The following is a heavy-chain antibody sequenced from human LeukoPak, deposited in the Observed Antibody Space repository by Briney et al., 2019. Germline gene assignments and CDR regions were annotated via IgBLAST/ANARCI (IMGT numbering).Heavy chain of an antibody. CDR2: ISSSSSYI. CDR1: GFTFSSYS. V-gene: IGHV3-21*01. D-gene: IGHD3-22*01. J-gene: IGHJ4*02. CDR3: AKAAGRIVVASFDY. Sequence: PGGSLRLSCAASGFTFSSYSMNWVRQAPGKGLEWVSSISSSSSYIYYADSVKGRFTISRDNAKNSLYLQMNSLRAEDTAVYYCAKAAGRIVVASFDYWGQGTLVTVSS.